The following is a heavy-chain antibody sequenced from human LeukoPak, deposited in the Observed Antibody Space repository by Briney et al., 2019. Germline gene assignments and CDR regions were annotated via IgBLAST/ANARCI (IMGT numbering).Heavy chain of an antibody. J-gene: IGHJ4*02. Sequence: SETLSLTCTVSGYSISSGYYWGWIRQPPGKGREWIGVSYHSGSTYYNPSLKSRVTISVDTSKNQFSLKLSSVTAADTAVYYCASSAFKDVLMVYDYYFDYWGQGTLVTVSS. CDR1: GYSISSGYY. CDR2: SYHSGST. V-gene: IGHV4-38-2*02. D-gene: IGHD2-8*01. CDR3: ASSAFKDVLMVYDYYFDY.